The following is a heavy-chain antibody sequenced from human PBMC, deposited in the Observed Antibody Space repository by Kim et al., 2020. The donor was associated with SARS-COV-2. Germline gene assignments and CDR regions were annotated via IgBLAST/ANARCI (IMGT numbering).Heavy chain of an antibody. D-gene: IGHD6-19*01. V-gene: IGHV1-2*06. Sequence: ASVKVSCKASGYTFTGYYMHWVRQAPGQGLEWMGRINPNSGGTNYAQKFQGRVTMTRDTSISTAYMELSRLRSDDTAVYYCARANIYSLNSSGWSSWFDPWGQGTLVTVSS. CDR2: INPNSGGT. J-gene: IGHJ5*02. CDR3: ARANIYSLNSSGWSSWFDP. CDR1: GYTFTGYY.